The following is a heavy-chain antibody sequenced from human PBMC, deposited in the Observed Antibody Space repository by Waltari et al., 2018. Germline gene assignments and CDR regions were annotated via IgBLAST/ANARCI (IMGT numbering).Heavy chain of an antibody. CDR2: IYYSGST. Sequence: QLQLQESGPGLVKPSETLSLTCTVPGGSISSSSYYWGWIRQPPGKGLEWIGSIYYSGSTYYNPSLKSRVTISVDTSKNQFSLKLSSVTAADTAVYYCARVGGNSNFDYWGQGTLVTVSS. D-gene: IGHD2-21*02. CDR3: ARVGGNSNFDY. CDR1: GGSISSSSYY. V-gene: IGHV4-39*07. J-gene: IGHJ4*02.